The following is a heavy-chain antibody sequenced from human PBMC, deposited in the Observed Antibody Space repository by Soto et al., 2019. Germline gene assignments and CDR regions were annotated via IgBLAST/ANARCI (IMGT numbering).Heavy chain of an antibody. CDR3: ASTADYYDSSGYYPPA. V-gene: IGHV4-38-2*01. J-gene: IGHJ3*01. Sequence: SETLSLTCAVSGYSISSGYYWGWIRQPPGKGLEWIGSIYHSGSTYYNPSLKGRVTISVDTSKNQFSLKLSSVTAADTAVYYCASTADYYDSSGYYPPAWGQGTMVTVSS. CDR2: IYHSGST. CDR1: GYSISSGYY. D-gene: IGHD3-22*01.